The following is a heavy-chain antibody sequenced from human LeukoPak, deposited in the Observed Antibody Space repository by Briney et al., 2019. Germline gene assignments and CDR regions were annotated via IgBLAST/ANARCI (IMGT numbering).Heavy chain of an antibody. D-gene: IGHD4-17*01. CDR2: IYYSGSS. CDR1: GGSVNNGGYY. CDR3: ARVSFTYGPLDS. V-gene: IGHV4-31*03. Sequence: PSETLSLTCTVSGGSVNNGGYYWSWIRQHPGKGLEWIGYIYYSGSSYYNPSLRSRVTISVDTSKNHFSLKLSSVTAADTAVYYCARVSFTYGPLDSWGPGILVTVSS. J-gene: IGHJ4*02.